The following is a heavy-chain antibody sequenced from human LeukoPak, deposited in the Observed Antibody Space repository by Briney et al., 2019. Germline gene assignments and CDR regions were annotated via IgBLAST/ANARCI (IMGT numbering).Heavy chain of an antibody. CDR1: GFTFSSYW. J-gene: IGHJ4*02. Sequence: GGSLRLSCAASGFTFSSYWMNWVRQAPGKGLEWVANIKQDGSEKYYVDSVKGRFTISRDNAKNSLYLQMNSMRAEDTAVYYCARGYNWNYESPFDYWGQGTLVTVSS. D-gene: IGHD1-7*01. CDR2: IKQDGSEK. V-gene: IGHV3-7*01. CDR3: ARGYNWNYESPFDY.